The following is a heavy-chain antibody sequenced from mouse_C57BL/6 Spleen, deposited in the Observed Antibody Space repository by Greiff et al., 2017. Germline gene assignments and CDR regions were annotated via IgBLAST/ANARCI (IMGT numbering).Heavy chain of an antibody. V-gene: IGHV1-69*01. CDR3: ARGGTGTRYFDV. CDR1: GYTFTSYW. J-gene: IGHJ1*03. Sequence: QVQLQQPGAELLMPGASVKLSCKASGYTFTSYWMHWVKQRPGQGLEWIGEIDPSDSYTNYNQKFKGKSTLTVDKSSSTAYMQLSSLTSEDSAVYYCARGGTGTRYFDVWGTGTTGTVSS. CDR2: IDPSDSYT. D-gene: IGHD4-1*01.